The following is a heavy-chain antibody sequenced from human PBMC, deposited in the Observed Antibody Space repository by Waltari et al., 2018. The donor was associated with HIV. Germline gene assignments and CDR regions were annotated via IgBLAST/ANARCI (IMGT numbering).Heavy chain of an antibody. J-gene: IGHJ5*02. V-gene: IGHV4-61*02. CDR1: GGSISSGSYY. CDR2: IYTSGST. CDR3: ARDGITGTTSWFDP. D-gene: IGHD1-7*01. Sequence: QVQLQESGPGLVKPSQTLSLTCTVSGGSISSGSYYWSWIRQPAGKGLEWIGRIYTSGSTNYNPSLKSRVTISVDTSKNQFSLKLSSVTAADTAVYYCARDGITGTTSWFDPWGQGTLVTVSS.